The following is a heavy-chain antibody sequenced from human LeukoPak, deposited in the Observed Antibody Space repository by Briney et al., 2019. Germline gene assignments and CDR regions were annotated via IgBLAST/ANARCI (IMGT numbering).Heavy chain of an antibody. Sequence: GESLKISCQGSGYNFGSHWIGWVRQMPGKGLEWIGIIYPGDSEIRLTPSFQGQVTLSVDNSINTAYLQWSSLKASDAAMFYCARTVKHTFFFEHWGQGTPVSVSS. J-gene: IGHJ4*02. V-gene: IGHV5-51*01. CDR1: GYNFGSHW. D-gene: IGHD2-21*01. CDR3: ARTVKHTFFFEH. CDR2: IYPGDSEI.